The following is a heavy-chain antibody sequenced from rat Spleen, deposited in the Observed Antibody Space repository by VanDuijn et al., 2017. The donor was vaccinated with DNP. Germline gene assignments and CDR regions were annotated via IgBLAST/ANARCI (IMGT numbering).Heavy chain of an antibody. CDR1: GFIFSNYW. Sequence: EVQLVESGGGPVQPGRSLKLSCVASGFIFSNYWMTWIRQAPGKGLEWVASITNSGDRSYYSDSVKGRFSLSRDNEKSTLYLQVNSLRSEDTATYYCTSNPHIRTAAPFDYWGQGVMVTVSS. J-gene: IGHJ2*01. V-gene: IGHV5-31*01. CDR2: ITNSGDRS. D-gene: IGHD3-8*01. CDR3: TSNPHIRTAAPFDY.